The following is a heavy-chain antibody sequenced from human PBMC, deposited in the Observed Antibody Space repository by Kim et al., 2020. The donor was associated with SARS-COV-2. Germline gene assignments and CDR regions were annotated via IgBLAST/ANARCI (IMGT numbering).Heavy chain of an antibody. J-gene: IGHJ2*01. D-gene: IGHD3-3*01. CDR2: IYSGGST. CDR1: GFTVSSNY. V-gene: IGHV3-53*01. Sequence: GGSLRLSCAASGFTVSSNYMSWVRQAPGKGLEWVSVIYSGGSTYYADSVKGRFTISRDNSKNTLYLQMNSLRAEDTAVYYCARVCYDFWSGYYLRGTFSDWYFDLWGRGTLVTVSS. CDR3: ARVCYDFWSGYYLRGTFSDWYFDL.